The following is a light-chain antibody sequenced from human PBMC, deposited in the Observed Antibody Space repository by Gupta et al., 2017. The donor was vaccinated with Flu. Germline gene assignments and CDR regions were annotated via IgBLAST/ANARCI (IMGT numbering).Light chain of an antibody. CDR2: WAS. CDR3: QQYYSTPRLT. V-gene: IGKV4-1*01. Sequence: CKSSQSVLYSANNKNYLAWYQQKPGQPPKLRIYWASTRESGVPDRFSCSGSGTDFTLTISSLQAEDVAVYYCQQYYSTPRLTFGGGTKVEIK. J-gene: IGKJ4*01. CDR1: QSVLYSANNKNY.